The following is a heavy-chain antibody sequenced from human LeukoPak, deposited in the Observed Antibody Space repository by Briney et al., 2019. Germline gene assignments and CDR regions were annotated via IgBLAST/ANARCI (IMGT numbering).Heavy chain of an antibody. CDR1: GGSFSGYY. D-gene: IGHD5-24*01. Sequence: SETLSLTCAVYGGSFSGYYWSWIRQPPGKGLEWIGEINHSGSTNHNPSLKSRVTISVDTSKNQFSLKLSSVTAADTAVYYCARGRDGYNLWGQGTLVTVSS. J-gene: IGHJ4*02. CDR2: INHSGST. CDR3: ARGRDGYNL. V-gene: IGHV4-34*01.